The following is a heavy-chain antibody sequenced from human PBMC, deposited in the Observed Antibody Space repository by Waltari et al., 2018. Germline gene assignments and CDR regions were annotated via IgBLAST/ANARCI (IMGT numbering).Heavy chain of an antibody. CDR1: GGSFRNYA. V-gene: IGHV1-69*01. J-gene: IGHJ3*02. D-gene: IGHD6-13*01. CDR2: IIPLFGKT. CDR3: ARGSYSSSWFNLKAFHI. Sequence: QVQLLQSGAEVKKPGSSVKVSCKASGGSFRNYAISWVRQAPGQGLEWRGGIIPLFGKTNYAQKFQGRLTITADESTTIAYMDLSSLRFEDTAVYYCARGSYSSSWFNLKAFHIWGQGTMVTVSS.